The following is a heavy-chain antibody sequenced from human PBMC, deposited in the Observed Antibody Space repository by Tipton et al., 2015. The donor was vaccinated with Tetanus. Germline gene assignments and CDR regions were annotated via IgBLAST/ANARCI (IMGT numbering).Heavy chain of an antibody. V-gene: IGHV3-30*18. CDR1: GFTFSDYG. CDR2: LSFDGTNE. D-gene: IGHD5-18*01. Sequence: SLRLSCAASGFTFSDYGMHWVRQAPGKGLEWVAVLSFDGTNEDYADSVKGRFTISRDNSKNTLFLKMNSLRPEDAAVYYCAKSGAQLWSPHHYYCYGLDVWGQGTTVSVSS. J-gene: IGHJ6*02. CDR3: AKSGAQLWSPHHYYCYGLDV.